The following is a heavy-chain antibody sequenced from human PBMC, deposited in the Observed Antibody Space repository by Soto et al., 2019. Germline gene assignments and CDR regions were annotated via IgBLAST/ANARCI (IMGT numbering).Heavy chain of an antibody. V-gene: IGHV4-38-2*01. CDR3: ARGRRGLPRSNWCDQ. D-gene: IGHD2-15*01. J-gene: IGHJ5*02. CDR2: LDYSGST. CDR1: GFSISSGYY. Sequence: SKTLSLPCAVSGFSISSGYYWGWIRQPPGKGLEWIGNLDYSGSTYYNPSLKSRVTISGDTSKNQFSLKVTSLTAADTAVYYCARGRRGLPRSNWCDQCCEGTRV.